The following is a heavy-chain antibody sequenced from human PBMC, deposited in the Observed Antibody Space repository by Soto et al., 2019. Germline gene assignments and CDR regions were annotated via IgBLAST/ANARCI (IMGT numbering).Heavy chain of an antibody. D-gene: IGHD2-8*01. CDR3: AKNGHPPYYYYGMDV. CDR1: GYSFTTFG. CDR2: ISGYNGDT. Sequence: QGLLVQSGAEVKQPGASAKVSCKASGYSFTTFGISWVRQAPGQGLEWMGWISGYNGDTNNAQKFQDRVTMTIDRSTTTAYLELRSLTSDDTAVYYCAKNGHPPYYYYGMDVWGQGTTVTVSS. V-gene: IGHV1-18*01. J-gene: IGHJ6*02.